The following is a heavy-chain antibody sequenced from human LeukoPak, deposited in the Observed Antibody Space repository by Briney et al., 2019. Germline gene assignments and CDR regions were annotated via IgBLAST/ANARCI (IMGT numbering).Heavy chain of an antibody. Sequence: AASVKVSCKASGYIFTSYYMHWARQAPGQGLEWMGIINPSGGNTTYAQKFQGRVTMTRDMSTSTVYMELSRLRSDDTAVYYCARYPRAYSSSSFGYWGQGTLVTVSS. CDR2: INPSGGNT. V-gene: IGHV1-46*01. J-gene: IGHJ4*02. D-gene: IGHD6-6*01. CDR1: GYIFTSYY. CDR3: ARYPRAYSSSSFGY.